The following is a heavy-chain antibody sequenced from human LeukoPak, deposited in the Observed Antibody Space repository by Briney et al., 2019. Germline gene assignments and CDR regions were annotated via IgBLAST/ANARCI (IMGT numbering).Heavy chain of an antibody. CDR1: GVSISSSNYY. CDR2: FYYSGST. V-gene: IGHV4-39*01. J-gene: IGHJ4*02. Sequence: SETLSLTCTVSGVSISSSNYYWRCLRQPPGKGRVWIGTFYYSGSTYYNPSLKSRVTVSVDTSRTQFSLRLSSVTAADTALYYCATWANLNLNWGQGTLVTVSS. CDR3: ATWANLNLN. D-gene: IGHD1-14*01.